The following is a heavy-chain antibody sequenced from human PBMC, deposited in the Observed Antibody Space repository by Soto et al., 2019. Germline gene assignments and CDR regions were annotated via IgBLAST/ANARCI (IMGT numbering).Heavy chain of an antibody. CDR3: AKDGDFGEDGPAEYFEH. V-gene: IGHV3-21*02. CDR2: ITVSSSRNI. D-gene: IGHD4-17*01. Sequence: EVQLVESGGGLVKPGGSLRLSCSASGFPFSSYTMYWVRQAPGKGLEWVSSITVSSSRNIFYADSVKGRFTISRDNANNILYLQMNNLRVEDTAVYFCAKDGDFGEDGPAEYFEHWGQGTLVTVSS. J-gene: IGHJ1*01. CDR1: GFPFSSYT.